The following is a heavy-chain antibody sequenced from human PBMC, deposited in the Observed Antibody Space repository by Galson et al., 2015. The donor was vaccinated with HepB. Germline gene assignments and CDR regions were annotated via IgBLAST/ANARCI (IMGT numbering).Heavy chain of an antibody. D-gene: IGHD3-10*01. CDR1: GGSFSGYY. V-gene: IGHV4-34*01. CDR2: INHSGST. Sequence: LSLTCAVYGGSFSGYYWSWIRQPPGKGLEWIGEINHSGSTNYNPSLKSRVTISVDTSKNQFSLKLSSVTAADTAVYYCARGGLWFRDSYYMDVWGKGTTVTVFS. J-gene: IGHJ6*03. CDR3: ARGGLWFRDSYYMDV.